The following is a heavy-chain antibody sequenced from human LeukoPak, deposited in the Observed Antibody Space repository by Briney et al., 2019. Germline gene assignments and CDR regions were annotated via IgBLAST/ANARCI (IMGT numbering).Heavy chain of an antibody. Sequence: SETLSLTCAVYGGSFSGYYWNWIRQPPGKGLEWIGEINHSGSTNYNPSLKSRVIISVDTSKNQFSLKLSSVTAADTAVYYCARDHGYYDSWYFDLWGRGTLVTVSS. CDR2: INHSGST. CDR1: GGSFSGYY. V-gene: IGHV4-34*09. J-gene: IGHJ2*01. CDR3: ARDHGYYDSWYFDL. D-gene: IGHD3-22*01.